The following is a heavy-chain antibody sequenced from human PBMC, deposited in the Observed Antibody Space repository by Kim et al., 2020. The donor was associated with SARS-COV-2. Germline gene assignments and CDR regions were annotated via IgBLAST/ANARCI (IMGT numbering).Heavy chain of an antibody. CDR1: GFTFSSYA. V-gene: IGHV3-23*01. CDR2: ISGSGGST. Sequence: GGSLRLSCAASGFTFSSYAMSWVRQAPGKGLEWVSAISGSGGSTYYADSVKGRFTISRDNSKNTLYLQMNSLRAEDTAVYYCAKGPNFPRLGELSSFDYWGQGTLVTVSS. D-gene: IGHD3-16*02. J-gene: IGHJ4*02. CDR3: AKGPNFPRLGELSSFDY.